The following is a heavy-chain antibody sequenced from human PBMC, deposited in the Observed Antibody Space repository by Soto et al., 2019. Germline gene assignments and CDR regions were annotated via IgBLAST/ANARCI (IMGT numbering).Heavy chain of an antibody. V-gene: IGHV3-74*01. CDR1: GFTFSGSW. CDR3: ARGIFGSGTANDY. Sequence: EVQLVESGGGLVQHGGSLRLSCAASGFTFSGSWMHWVRQAPGKGLVWVSRINGDGSGTSYADFVKGRFTISRDDAKNTLFLQMNGLGAEDPAGYYCARGIFGSGTANDYWGQGTLVTVSS. D-gene: IGHD3-10*01. CDR2: INGDGSGT. J-gene: IGHJ4*02.